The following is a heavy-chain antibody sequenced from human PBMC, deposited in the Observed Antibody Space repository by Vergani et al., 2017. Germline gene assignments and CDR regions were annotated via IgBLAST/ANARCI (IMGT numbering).Heavy chain of an antibody. Sequence: EVQLVESGGGLVQPGGSLKVSCAASGFTFSGSAMHWVRQASGKGLEWVGRIRNKANNYATAYAASVKGRFTISRDDAKNTTYLQMNSLKTEDTAMYYCTRMGGLVESFDYWGQGTLVTVSS. V-gene: IGHV3-73*01. J-gene: IGHJ4*02. CDR2: IRNKANNYAT. D-gene: IGHD2-8*02. CDR1: GFTFSGSA. CDR3: TRMGGLVESFDY.